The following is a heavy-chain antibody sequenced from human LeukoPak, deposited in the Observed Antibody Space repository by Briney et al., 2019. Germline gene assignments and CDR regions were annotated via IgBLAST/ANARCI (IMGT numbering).Heavy chain of an antibody. D-gene: IGHD3-16*01. CDR1: GGSISSYY. V-gene: IGHV4-59*12. CDR2: IYYSGST. J-gene: IGHJ6*03. CDR3: ARDLDMDV. Sequence: SETLSLTCTVSGGSISSYYWSWIRQPPGKGLEWIGYIYYSGSTNYNPSLESRVTISVDTSKNQFSLKLSSVTAADTAVYYCARDLDMDVWGKGTTVTVSS.